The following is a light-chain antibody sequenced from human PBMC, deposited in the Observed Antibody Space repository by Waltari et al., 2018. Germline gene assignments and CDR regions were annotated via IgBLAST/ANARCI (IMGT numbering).Light chain of an antibody. V-gene: IGLV1-47*01. Sequence: QSVLTQPPSASGTPGQRVTLSCSGSSSNIGSNYVYWYQQFPGTAPKLLIYRNDQRPSGVPDRFSGSKSGTSASLAISGLRSEDEADYSCAAWDDSLSGVLFGGGTRLTVL. J-gene: IGLJ2*01. CDR3: AAWDDSLSGVL. CDR1: SSNIGSNY. CDR2: RND.